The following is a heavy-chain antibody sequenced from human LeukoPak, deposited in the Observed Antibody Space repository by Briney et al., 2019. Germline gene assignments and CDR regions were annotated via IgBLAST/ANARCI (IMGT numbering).Heavy chain of an antibody. CDR1: GFTFSSYA. Sequence: PGGSLGLSCAASGFTFSSYAMSWVRQAPGKGLEWVSAISGSGGSTYYADSVKGRFTISRDNSKNTLYLQMNSLRAEDTAVYYCANKNPRTSHWPQYFDYWGQGTLVTVSS. V-gene: IGHV3-23*01. J-gene: IGHJ4*02. D-gene: IGHD2-2*01. CDR3: ANKNPRTSHWPQYFDY. CDR2: ISGSGGST.